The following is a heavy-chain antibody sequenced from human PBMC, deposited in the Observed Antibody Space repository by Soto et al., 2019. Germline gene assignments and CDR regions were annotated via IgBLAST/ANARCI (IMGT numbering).Heavy chain of an antibody. CDR1: GGTFSTSA. CDR3: AVLRWSSPSNYRYGAIDV. CDR2: IIPILGTP. D-gene: IGHD4-4*01. V-gene: IGHV1-69*01. J-gene: IGHJ6*02. Sequence: QVQLVQSGAVVKMPESSVKVSCKASGGTFSTSAISWVRQAPGQGLEWLGGIIPILGTPNYAQKFQGSVRVIAPESTTTAYKELSRLREEDSGGYYRAVLRWSSPSNYRYGAIDVLGQGTTVNVSS.